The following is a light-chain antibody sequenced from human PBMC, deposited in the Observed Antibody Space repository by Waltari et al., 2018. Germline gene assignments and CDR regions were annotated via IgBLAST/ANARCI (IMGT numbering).Light chain of an antibody. Sequence: QSALTQPAPVSGSPGQSITISCTGTSRDVGGYNYVSWSQHHPGKAPKVKIYDVSKRPSGVSNRFSGSKSGNTASLTISGLQAEDEADYYCSSYTSSSTSLYVFGTGTKVTVL. CDR2: DVS. J-gene: IGLJ1*01. V-gene: IGLV2-14*03. CDR3: SSYTSSSTSLYV. CDR1: SRDVGGYNY.